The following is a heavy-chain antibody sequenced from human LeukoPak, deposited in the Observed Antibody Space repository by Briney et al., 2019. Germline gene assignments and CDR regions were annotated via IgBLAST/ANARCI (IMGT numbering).Heavy chain of an antibody. V-gene: IGHV4-31*03. CDR3: ARAAAGITEPFDY. J-gene: IGHJ4*02. CDR2: IYDSGNI. D-gene: IGHD6-13*01. CDR1: GGSIRSGGHY. Sequence: SETLSLTCTVSGGSIRSGGHYWSWIRQHPGKGLEWIGYIYDSGNIYYNPSLKSRVSISLDTSKREFSLKLTSVTAADTAVYYCARAAAGITEPFDYWGQGTLVTVSS.